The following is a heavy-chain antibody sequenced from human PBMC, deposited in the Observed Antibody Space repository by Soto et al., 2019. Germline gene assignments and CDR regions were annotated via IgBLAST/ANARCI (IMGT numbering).Heavy chain of an antibody. CDR3: ARLYPKYCTNGVCLNWFDP. J-gene: IGHJ5*02. D-gene: IGHD2-8*01. Sequence: SETLSLTCTVSGGSISSSSYYWGWIRQPPGKGLEWIGSIYYSGSTYYNPSLKSRVTISVDTSKNQFSLKLSSVTAADTAVYYCARLYPKYCTNGVCLNWFDPWGQGTLVTVS. CDR2: IYYSGST. CDR1: GGSISSSSYY. V-gene: IGHV4-39*01.